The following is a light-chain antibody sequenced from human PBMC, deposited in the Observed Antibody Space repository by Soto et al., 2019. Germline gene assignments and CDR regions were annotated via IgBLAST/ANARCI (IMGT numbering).Light chain of an antibody. V-gene: IGLV1-40*01. CDR1: SSNIGAGYD. CDR2: GNS. Sequence: QSVLTQPPSVSGAPGQRVTISCTGSSSNIGAGYDVHWYQRLPGTAPKLLIYGNSNRPSGVPDRFSGSKSGTSASLAITGLQAEDEADYYCQSYDSSRSGSVFGGGTKLTVL. J-gene: IGLJ2*01. CDR3: QSYDSSRSGSV.